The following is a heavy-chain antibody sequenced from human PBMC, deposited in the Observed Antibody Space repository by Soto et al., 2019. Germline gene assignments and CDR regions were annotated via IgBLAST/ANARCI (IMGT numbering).Heavy chain of an antibody. J-gene: IGHJ4*02. CDR3: ARERGGGGFSH. V-gene: IGHV3-48*01. CDR2: ITSSSSPI. D-gene: IGHD3-16*01. CDR1: GFTFNDYS. Sequence: EVQLVESGGGLVQPGGSLRLSCAVSGFTFNDYSMHWVRQAPGKGLEWVSYITSSSSPIYYADSVKGRFTISRDNAKNPVFLKMNRLTPGDPACYLRARERGGGGFSHWGQGTLVTVSS.